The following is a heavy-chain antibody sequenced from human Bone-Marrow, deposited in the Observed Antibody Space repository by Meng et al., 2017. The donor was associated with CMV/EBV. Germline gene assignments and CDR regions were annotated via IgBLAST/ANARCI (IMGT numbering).Heavy chain of an antibody. Sequence: GESLKISCTASGFTFSSYAMRWVRQAPGKGLEWVSVISGDGGATDYADSVKGRFTISRDNSENSLYLEMNSLKTEDTAVYYCTRGARSLGPRWGQGTLVTVSS. CDR1: GFTFSSYA. CDR2: ISGDGGAT. V-gene: IGHV3-23*01. J-gene: IGHJ4*02. D-gene: IGHD6-6*01. CDR3: TRGARSLGPR.